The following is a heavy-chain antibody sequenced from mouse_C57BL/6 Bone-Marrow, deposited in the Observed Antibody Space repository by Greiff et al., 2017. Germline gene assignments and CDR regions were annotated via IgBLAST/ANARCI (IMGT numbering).Heavy chain of an antibody. Sequence: VQLQQSGPVLVKPGASVKMSCKASGYTFTDYYMNWVKQSHGKSLEWIGVINPYNGGTSYNQKFKGKATLTVDKSSSTAYMELNSLTSEDSAVYYCARPLITTVVEGYFEVWGTGTTVTVSS. D-gene: IGHD1-1*01. J-gene: IGHJ1*03. V-gene: IGHV1-19*01. CDR2: INPYNGGT. CDR1: GYTFTDYY. CDR3: ARPLITTVVEGYFEV.